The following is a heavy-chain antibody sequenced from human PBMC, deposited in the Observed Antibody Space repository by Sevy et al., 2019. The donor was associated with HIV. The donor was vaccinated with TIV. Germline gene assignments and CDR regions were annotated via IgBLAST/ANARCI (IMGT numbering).Heavy chain of an antibody. CDR3: VRGRRSSSDQDGWFDP. J-gene: IGHJ5*02. V-gene: IGHV4-34*01. CDR1: GGSFSGYY. D-gene: IGHD6-6*01. CDR2: INHSGST. Sequence: SETLSLTCAVYGGSFSGYYWSWIRQPPGKGLEWLGEINHSGSTNYNPSLKSLVTISVDTSKNQFSLKLSSVTAADTAVYYCVRGRRSSSDQDGWFDPWGQGTLVTVSS.